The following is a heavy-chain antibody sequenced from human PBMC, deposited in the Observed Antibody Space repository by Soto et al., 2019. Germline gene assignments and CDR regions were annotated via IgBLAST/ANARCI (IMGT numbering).Heavy chain of an antibody. J-gene: IGHJ5*02. CDR2: ISSSGSTI. V-gene: IGHV3-11*01. CDR1: GFKFSDYY. Sequence: QVQLLESGGALVKPGGSLRLSCGASGFKFSDYYMSWIRQAPGKGLEWVSYISSSGSTIHYAESVKGRFTISRDNANNSLFLQMNSLEDAHTAVYLRSRDGSESSAWYPWFDRWGQGTLVTVPS. CDR3: SRDGSESSAWYPWFDR. D-gene: IGHD6-19*01.